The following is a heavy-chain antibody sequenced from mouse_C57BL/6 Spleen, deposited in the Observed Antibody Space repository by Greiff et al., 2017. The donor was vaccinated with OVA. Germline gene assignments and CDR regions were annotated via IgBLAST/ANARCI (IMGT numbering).Heavy chain of an antibody. J-gene: IGHJ4*01. CDR2: IYWDDDT. CDR3: ARRADGYYRAMDY. V-gene: IGHV8-12*01. CDR1: GFSLSTSGMG. Sequence: QVTLKVCGPGILQSSQTLSLTCSFSGFSLSTSGMGVSWIRQPSGKGLEWLAHIYWDDDTRYNPSLKSRLTISKDTSRNQVFLKITNLDTADTATYYCARRADGYYRAMDYWGQGTSVTVSS. D-gene: IGHD2-3*01.